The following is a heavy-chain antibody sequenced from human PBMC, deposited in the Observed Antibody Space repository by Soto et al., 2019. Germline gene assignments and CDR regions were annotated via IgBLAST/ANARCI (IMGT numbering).Heavy chain of an antibody. CDR3: ARAGGDGYNLDYYYGMDV. CDR2: IIPIFGTA. D-gene: IGHD2-21*01. J-gene: IGHJ6*02. CDR1: GYSFTDYH. Sequence: SVKVSCKASGYSFTDYHINWVLQAPGQGLEWMGGIIPIFGTANYAQKFQGRVTITADESTSTAYMELSSLRSEDTAVYYCARAGGDGYNLDYYYGMDVWGQGTSVTVSS. V-gene: IGHV1-69*13.